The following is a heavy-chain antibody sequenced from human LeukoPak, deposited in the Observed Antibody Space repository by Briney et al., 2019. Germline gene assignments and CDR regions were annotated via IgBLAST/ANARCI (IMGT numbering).Heavy chain of an antibody. V-gene: IGHV3-21*01. CDR2: ISSSSSYI. CDR3: ARSGYSYGYDYYYYYMDV. CDR1: GFNFSSYS. Sequence: GGSLRLSCAASGFNFSSYSMNWVRQAPGQGLEWVSSISSSSSYIYYADSAKGRFTISRDNAKNSLYLQMNSLRAEDTAVYYCARSGYSYGYDYYYYYMDVWGKGTTVTVSS. J-gene: IGHJ6*03. D-gene: IGHD5-18*01.